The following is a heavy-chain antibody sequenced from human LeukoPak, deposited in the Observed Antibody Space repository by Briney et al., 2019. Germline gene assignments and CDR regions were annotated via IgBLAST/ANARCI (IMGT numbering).Heavy chain of an antibody. J-gene: IGHJ4*02. CDR1: GFTFRSNS. Sequence: GGSLRLSCAASGFTFRSNSMSWVRQAPGKGLEWVSAITGTGENTHYADFVKGRFTISRDNSNNTLCLQMNSLRVEDTAVYYCARDYNCWGQGTLVTVSS. CDR2: ITGTGENT. D-gene: IGHD3-10*01. CDR3: ARDYNC. V-gene: IGHV3-23*01.